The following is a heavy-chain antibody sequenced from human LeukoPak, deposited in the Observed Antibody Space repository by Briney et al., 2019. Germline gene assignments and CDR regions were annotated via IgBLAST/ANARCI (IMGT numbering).Heavy chain of an antibody. V-gene: IGHV4-61*02. J-gene: IGHJ6*03. CDR2: IYTSGST. Sequence: PSETLSLTCTVSGGSICSGSYYWSWIRQPAGKGLEWIGRIYTSGSTNYNPSLKSRVTISVDTSKNQFSLKLSSVTAADTAVYYCASDNYDFWSGYPRLGYYYYYMDVWGKGTTVTASS. D-gene: IGHD3-3*01. CDR3: ASDNYDFWSGYPRLGYYYYYMDV. CDR1: GGSICSGSYY.